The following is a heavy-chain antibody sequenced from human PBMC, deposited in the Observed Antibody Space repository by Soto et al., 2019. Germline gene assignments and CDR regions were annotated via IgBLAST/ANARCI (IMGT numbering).Heavy chain of an antibody. CDR3: ARSQYSSSSAFDY. D-gene: IGHD6-6*01. Sequence: PGGSLRLSCAASGFTFSSYAMHWVRQAPGKGLEWVAVISYDGSNKYYADSEKGRFTISRDNSKNTLYLQMNSLRAEDTAVYYCARSQYSSSSAFDYWGQGTLVTVSS. CDR1: GFTFSSYA. V-gene: IGHV3-30-3*01. J-gene: IGHJ4*02. CDR2: ISYDGSNK.